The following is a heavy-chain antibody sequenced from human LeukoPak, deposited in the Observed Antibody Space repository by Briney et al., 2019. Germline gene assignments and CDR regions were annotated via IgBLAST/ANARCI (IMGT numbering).Heavy chain of an antibody. CDR2: IKSKTDGGTT. V-gene: IGHV3-15*01. CDR3: TTGNYYDSSGYPHDY. Sequence: GGSLRLSCAASGFTVSSNYMSWVRQAPGKGLEWVGRIKSKTDGGTTDYAAPVKGRFTISRDDSKNTLYLQMNSLKTEDTAVYCCTTGNYYDSSGYPHDYWGQGTLVTVSS. J-gene: IGHJ4*02. CDR1: GFTVSSNY. D-gene: IGHD3-22*01.